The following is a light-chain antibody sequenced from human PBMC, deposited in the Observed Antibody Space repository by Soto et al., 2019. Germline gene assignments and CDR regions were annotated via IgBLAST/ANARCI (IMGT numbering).Light chain of an antibody. CDR2: DVS. V-gene: IGLV2-14*03. CDR1: SSDVGGYNY. J-gene: IGLJ2*01. Sequence: QSALTQPASVSGSPGQSITISCTGTSSDVGGYNYVSWYQHHPGKAPKLMIYDVSNRTSGVSNRFSGSKSGNTASLTISGRQAEDEADYYCSSYTSSSTLVVFGGGTKLTVL. CDR3: SSYTSSSTLVV.